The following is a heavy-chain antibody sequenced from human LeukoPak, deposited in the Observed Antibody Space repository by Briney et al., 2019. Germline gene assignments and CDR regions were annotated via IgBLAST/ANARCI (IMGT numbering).Heavy chain of an antibody. V-gene: IGHV1-69*05. CDR2: IIPIFGTA. Sequence: ASVKVSCKASGGTFSSYAISWVRQAPGQGLEWMGGIIPIFGTANYAQKFQGRVTITTDESTSTAYMELSSLRSEDTAVYYCARDLEDCSSTSCRGYFQHWGQGTLVTVSS. CDR3: ARDLEDCSSTSCRGYFQH. J-gene: IGHJ1*01. CDR1: GGTFSSYA. D-gene: IGHD2-2*01.